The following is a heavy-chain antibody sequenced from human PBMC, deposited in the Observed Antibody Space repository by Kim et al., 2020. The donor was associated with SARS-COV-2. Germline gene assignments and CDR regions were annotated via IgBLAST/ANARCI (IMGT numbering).Heavy chain of an antibody. J-gene: IGHJ3*02. CDR1: GFTFSNAW. V-gene: IGHV3-15*01. CDR2: IRSKTDGGTT. CDR3: TTDPGEQWLYDAFDI. D-gene: IGHD6-19*01. Sequence: GGSLRLSCAASGFTFSNAWMSWVRQAPGKGLEWVGRIRSKTDGGTTDYAAPVKGRFTISRDDSKNTLYLQMNSLKTEDTAVYYCTTDPGEQWLYDAFDIWGQGTMVTVSS.